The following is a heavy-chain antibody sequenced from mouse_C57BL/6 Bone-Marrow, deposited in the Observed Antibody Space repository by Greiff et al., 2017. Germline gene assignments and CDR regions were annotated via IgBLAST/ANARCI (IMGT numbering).Heavy chain of an antibody. Sequence: QVQLQQSGAELARPGASVKLSCKASGYTFTSYGISWVKQRTGQGLEWIGEIYPRSGNTYYNEKFKGKAKLTADKSSSTAYMELRSLTSEDSAVYFCARYGGYYDYDVGYFDVWGTGTTVTVSS. CDR1: GYTFTSYG. D-gene: IGHD2-4*01. V-gene: IGHV1-81*01. J-gene: IGHJ1*03. CDR2: IYPRSGNT. CDR3: ARYGGYYDYDVGYFDV.